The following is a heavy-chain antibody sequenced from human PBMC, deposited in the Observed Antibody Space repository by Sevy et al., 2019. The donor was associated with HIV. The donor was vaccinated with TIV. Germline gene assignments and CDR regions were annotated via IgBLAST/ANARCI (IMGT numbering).Heavy chain of an antibody. CDR2: IKLDGSEK. V-gene: IGHV3-7*03. Sequence: GGSLRLSCAASGFTFSHYWMSWVRQAPGKGLEWVANIKLDGSEKYYVDSVKGRFTISRDNAKNSLYLQMNSLRAEDTALYDCARDCSSTSCLWGLDVWGQGTTVTVSS. CDR1: GFTFSHYW. CDR3: ARDCSSTSCLWGLDV. D-gene: IGHD2-2*01. J-gene: IGHJ6*02.